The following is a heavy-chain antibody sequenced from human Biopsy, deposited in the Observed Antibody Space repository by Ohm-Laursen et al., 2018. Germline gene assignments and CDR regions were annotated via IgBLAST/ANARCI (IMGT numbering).Heavy chain of an antibody. D-gene: IGHD3-22*01. J-gene: IGHJ2*01. CDR3: ARDRGYYSDRTVPGYFDL. CDR2: VSSTGST. CDR1: GDSISSSY. V-gene: IGHV4-59*01. Sequence: GTLSLTCPVSGDSISSSYWRWLPQPPGKGLQWIGYVSSTGSTDYNPSLQSRVTISVDTSKNHFPLRLRSVTPADTAIYYCARDRGYYSDRTVPGYFDLWGRGTLVTVSS.